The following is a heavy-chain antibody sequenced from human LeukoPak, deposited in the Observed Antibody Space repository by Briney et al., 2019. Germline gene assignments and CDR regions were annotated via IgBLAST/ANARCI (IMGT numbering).Heavy chain of an antibody. Sequence: PSETLSLTCTVSGGSISSSSYYWGWIRQPPGKGLEWIGSIYYSGSTYYNPSLKSRVTISVDTSKNPFSLKLSSVTAADTAVYYCARRSQRYSSSIDYWGQGTLVTVSS. J-gene: IGHJ4*02. CDR1: GGSISSSSYY. CDR2: IYYSGST. V-gene: IGHV4-39*01. CDR3: ARRSQRYSSSIDY. D-gene: IGHD6-13*01.